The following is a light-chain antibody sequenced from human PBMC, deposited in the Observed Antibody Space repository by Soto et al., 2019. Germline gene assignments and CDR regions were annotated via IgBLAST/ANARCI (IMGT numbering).Light chain of an antibody. J-gene: IGKJ4*01. CDR1: QSLSSN. V-gene: IGKV3D-15*01. Sequence: EIVLTQSPATLSLSPGERATLSCRASQSLSSNFLAWYQQKPGQPPRLLIYGASTRATGIPERFSGSGSGTEFTLTISSLQSEDFAVYFCQQYNNWPLTFGGGTKVDIK. CDR3: QQYNNWPLT. CDR2: GAS.